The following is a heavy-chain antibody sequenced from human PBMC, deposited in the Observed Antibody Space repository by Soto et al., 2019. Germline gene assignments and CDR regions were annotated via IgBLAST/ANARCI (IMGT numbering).Heavy chain of an antibody. Sequence: QVHLVQSGAEVKRPGDSVKVSCKASGYTFTDYHIHWVRQAPGQGLEWMGRITPKSGEIYYSPKFQGRVTLARDTSISTAYMELTTLRFDDTAVYYCVSAPILVPIGDFDYWGQGTLATVSS. J-gene: IGHJ4*02. V-gene: IGHV1-2*02. CDR1: GYTFTDYH. CDR2: ITPKSGEI. CDR3: VSAPILVPIGDFDY. D-gene: IGHD2-8*02.